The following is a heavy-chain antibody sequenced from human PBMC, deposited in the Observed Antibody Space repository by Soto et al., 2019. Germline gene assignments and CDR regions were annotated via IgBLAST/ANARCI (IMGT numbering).Heavy chain of an antibody. D-gene: IGHD5-18*01. CDR1: GFTFSSYA. CDR2: ISGSGGST. CDR3: AKGARVDTAMVSYYYYYMDV. J-gene: IGHJ6*03. V-gene: IGHV3-23*01. Sequence: GGSLRLSCAASGFTFSSYAMSWVGQAPGKGLECVSAISGSGGSTYYADSVKGRFTISRDNSKNTLYLQMNSLRAEDTAVYYCAKGARVDTAMVSYYYYYMDVWGKGTTVTVSS.